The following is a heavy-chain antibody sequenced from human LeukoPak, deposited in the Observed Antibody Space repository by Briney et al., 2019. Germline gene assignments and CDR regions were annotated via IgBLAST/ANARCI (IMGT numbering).Heavy chain of an antibody. J-gene: IGHJ4*02. CDR2: INPNSGGT. V-gene: IGHV1-2*02. CDR1: GYTFTGYY. CDR3: ARQKAPYYFDY. Sequence: ASVKVSCKASGYTFTGYYMHWVRQAPGQGLEWMGWINPNSGGTNHAQKFQGRVTMTWDTSISTAYMELSRLTSDDTAVYYRARQKAPYYFDYWGQGTLVTVSS.